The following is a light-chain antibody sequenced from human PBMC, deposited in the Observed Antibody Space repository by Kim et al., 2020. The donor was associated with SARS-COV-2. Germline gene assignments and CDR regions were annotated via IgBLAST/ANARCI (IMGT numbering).Light chain of an antibody. CDR2: EAS. CDR1: DSVTNNF. Sequence: PGARATLACRASDSVTNNFLCCHQQRPGQAPRLLIYEASRRVPVIPDRCSSSNSGTDFTLTSSRLEPEDFAFYYCQYYSSSPRTFGQGTKVDIK. J-gene: IGKJ1*01. V-gene: IGKV3-20*01. CDR3: QYYSSSPRT.